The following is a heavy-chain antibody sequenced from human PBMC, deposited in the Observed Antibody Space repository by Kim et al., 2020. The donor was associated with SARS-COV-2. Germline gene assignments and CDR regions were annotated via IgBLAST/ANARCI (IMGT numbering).Heavy chain of an antibody. CDR3: AKMTPGIAAAGTLNY. Sequence: GGSLRLSCAASGFTFSSYGMHWVRQAPGKGLEWVAVISYDGSNKYYADSVKGRFTISRDNSKNTLYLQMNSLRAEDTAVYYCAKMTPGIAAAGTLNYWGQGTLVTVSS. V-gene: IGHV3-30*18. CDR1: GFTFSSYG. D-gene: IGHD6-13*01. CDR2: ISYDGSNK. J-gene: IGHJ4*02.